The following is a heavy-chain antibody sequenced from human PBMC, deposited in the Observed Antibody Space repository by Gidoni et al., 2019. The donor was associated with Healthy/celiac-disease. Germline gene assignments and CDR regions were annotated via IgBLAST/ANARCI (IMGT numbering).Heavy chain of an antibody. CDR1: GFTFSSYA. V-gene: IGHV3-30-3*01. J-gene: IGHJ4*02. Sequence: QVQLVESGGGVVQPGRSLRLSCAAPGFTFSSYAMHWVRQAPGKGLEWVAVISYDGSNKYDADSVKGRFTISRDNSKNTLYLQMNSLRAEDTAVYYCARPRNYYDSSGYYGYWGQGTLVTVSS. D-gene: IGHD3-22*01. CDR3: ARPRNYYDSSGYYGY. CDR2: ISYDGSNK.